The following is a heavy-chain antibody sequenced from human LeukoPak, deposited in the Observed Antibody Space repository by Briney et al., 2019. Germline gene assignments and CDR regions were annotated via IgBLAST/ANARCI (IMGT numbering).Heavy chain of an antibody. Sequence: SETLSLTCAVYGGSFSDYYWSWIRQPPGKGLEWIGYIYNSGSTNYNPSLKSRVTISVDTSKNQFSLKLRSVTAADTAVYFCARRDCSGGSCYYDSWGQGTLVTVSS. J-gene: IGHJ4*02. CDR3: ARRDCSGGSCYYDS. CDR1: GGSFSDYY. V-gene: IGHV4-59*08. CDR2: IYNSGST. D-gene: IGHD2-15*01.